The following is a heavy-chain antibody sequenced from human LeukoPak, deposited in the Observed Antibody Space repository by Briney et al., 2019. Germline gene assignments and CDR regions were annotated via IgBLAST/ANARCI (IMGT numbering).Heavy chain of an antibody. CDR2: ISSSSSYI. CDR3: ARERSRGDYLRIRYFDC. V-gene: IGHV3-21*01. D-gene: IGHD4-17*01. Sequence: PGGSLRLSCAASGFTFSSYSMNWVRQAPGKGLEWVSSISSSSSYIYYADSVKGRFTISRDNAKNSLYLQMNSLRAEDTAVYYCARERSRGDYLRIRYFDCWGQRTLVTVSS. J-gene: IGHJ4*02. CDR1: GFTFSSYS.